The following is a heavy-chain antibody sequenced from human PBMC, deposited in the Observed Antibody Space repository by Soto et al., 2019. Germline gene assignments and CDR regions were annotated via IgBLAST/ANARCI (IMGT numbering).Heavy chain of an antibody. Sequence: QVQLVQSGAEVKKPGSSVKVSCKASGGTFSSYAISWVRQAPGQGLEWMGGIIPIFGTANYAQKFQGRVTITADESTSTAYMELSSLRSEDTAVYYCARGTVTYYYDSSGYPLQHWGQGTLVTVSS. V-gene: IGHV1-69*01. J-gene: IGHJ1*01. CDR1: GGTFSSYA. CDR2: IIPIFGTA. D-gene: IGHD3-22*01. CDR3: ARGTVTYYYDSSGYPLQH.